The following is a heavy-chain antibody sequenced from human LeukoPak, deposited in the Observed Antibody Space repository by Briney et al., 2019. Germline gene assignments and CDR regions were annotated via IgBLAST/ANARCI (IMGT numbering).Heavy chain of an antibody. D-gene: IGHD1-1*01. J-gene: IGHJ3*02. CDR3: ARDVLHRDYVNWLGAFDI. CDR2: INPSGGST. V-gene: IGHV1-46*01. Sequence: GASVKVSCKASGDTFTSYYMHWVRQAPGQGLEWMGIINPSGGSTSSAQKFQGRVTMTRDMSTSTVYMDLSSLRSDDTAVYYCARDVLHRDYVNWLGAFDIWGQGTMVTVSS. CDR1: GDTFTSYY.